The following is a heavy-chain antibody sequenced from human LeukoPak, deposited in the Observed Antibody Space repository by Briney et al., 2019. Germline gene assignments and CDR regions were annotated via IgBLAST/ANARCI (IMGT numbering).Heavy chain of an antibody. CDR3: VMSDY. CDR2: IKQDGSEK. CDR1: GFTFSHYW. Sequence: GGSLRLSCAVSGFTFSHYWMNWVRQAPGKGLEWVANIKQDGSEKDYVDSVKGRFTISRDNAKNSLYLQMNSLRAEDTAVYFCVMSDYWGQGILVTVFS. V-gene: IGHV3-7*05. J-gene: IGHJ4*02.